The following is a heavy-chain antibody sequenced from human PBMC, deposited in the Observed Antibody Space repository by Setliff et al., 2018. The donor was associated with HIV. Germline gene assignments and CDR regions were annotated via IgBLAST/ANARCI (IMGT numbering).Heavy chain of an antibody. CDR2: IYASGST. Sequence: SETLSLTCTVSGGFISSYYRNWIRQPAGKGLEWIGRIYASGSTNYNPSLKSRVTMSVDTSKNHFSLKLSSVTAADTAVFYCARGREWTHLDYWGQGTLVTVSS. V-gene: IGHV4-4*07. CDR3: ARGREWTHLDY. CDR1: GGFISSYY. J-gene: IGHJ4*02. D-gene: IGHD3-3*01.